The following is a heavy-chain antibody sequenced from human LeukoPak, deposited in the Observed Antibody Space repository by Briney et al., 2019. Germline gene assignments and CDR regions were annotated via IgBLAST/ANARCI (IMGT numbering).Heavy chain of an antibody. Sequence: GESLKISCKASGYTFTGYYMHWVRQAPGQGLEWMGWINPNSGGTNYAQKFQGRVTMTRDTSISTAYMELSRLRSDDTAVYYCARERSRKPYYYYGMDVWGQGTTVTVSS. CDR2: INPNSGGT. CDR3: ARERSRKPYYYYGMDV. J-gene: IGHJ6*02. CDR1: GYTFTGYY. V-gene: IGHV1-2*02.